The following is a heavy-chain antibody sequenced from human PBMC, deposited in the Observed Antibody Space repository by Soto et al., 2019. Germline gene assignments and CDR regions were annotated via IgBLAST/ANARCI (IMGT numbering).Heavy chain of an antibody. CDR1: GFTFSSYV. J-gene: IGHJ4*02. CDR2: ISNDGNNE. D-gene: IGHD2-2*01. Sequence: GGSLRLSCAASGFTFSSYVMHWVRQAPGKGLEWVAHISNDGNNEYYADSVKGRFTISRDNFKNTLYLQMNSLRAEDTAVYYCAREIVVARGASYFDYWGPGTLVTVSS. CDR3: AREIVVARGASYFDY. V-gene: IGHV3-30-3*01.